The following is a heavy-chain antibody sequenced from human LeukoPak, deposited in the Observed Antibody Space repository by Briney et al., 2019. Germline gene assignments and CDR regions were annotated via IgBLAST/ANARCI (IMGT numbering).Heavy chain of an antibody. D-gene: IGHD6-19*01. V-gene: IGHV3-7*01. Sequence: GGSLRLSCAASGFTFSSYWMSWVRQAPGKGPEWVANIKQDGSEKYYVGSVKGRFTISRDNAKNSLYLQMNSLRAEDTAVYYCATSQTTSGRYGNAFDIWGQGTVVTVST. CDR2: IKQDGSEK. CDR3: ATSQTTSGRYGNAFDI. CDR1: GFTFSSYW. J-gene: IGHJ3*02.